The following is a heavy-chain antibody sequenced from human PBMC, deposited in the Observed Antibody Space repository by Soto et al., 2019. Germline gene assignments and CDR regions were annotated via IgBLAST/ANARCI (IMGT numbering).Heavy chain of an antibody. CDR1: GLPFSSYG. V-gene: IGHV3-33*01. D-gene: IGHD3-10*01. Sequence: VQLMESGGGVVHPGRSLRLSCAASGLPFSSYGMHWFRQAPGKGLEWVAVIWSDGSNKIYADSVQGRFTISRDNYKNTLYLQMNSLRDEDTAVYYCATDRGAAPFDYWGQGTLVTVSS. CDR3: ATDRGAAPFDY. J-gene: IGHJ4*02. CDR2: IWSDGSNK.